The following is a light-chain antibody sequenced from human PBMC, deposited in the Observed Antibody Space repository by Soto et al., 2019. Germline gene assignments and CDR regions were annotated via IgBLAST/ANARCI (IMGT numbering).Light chain of an antibody. CDR3: GTLDSSLSAVV. V-gene: IGLV1-51*01. Sequence: QSVLTQPPSVSAAPGQKVTISCSGSSSNIGNNYVSWYQQLPGTAPKLLIYDRNKRPSGIPDRFSGSKSGTSATLGITGLQTGDEADYYCGTLDSSLSAVVFGGGTKLTVL. CDR1: SSNIGNNY. CDR2: DRN. J-gene: IGLJ2*01.